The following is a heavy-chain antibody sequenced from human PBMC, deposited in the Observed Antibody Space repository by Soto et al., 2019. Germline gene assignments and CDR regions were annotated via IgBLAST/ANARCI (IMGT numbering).Heavy chain of an antibody. CDR2: ISVTGFDT. CDR1: GFTFSTYA. V-gene: IGHV3-23*01. D-gene: IGHD3-3*01. J-gene: IGHJ4*02. CDR3: ANYDLRAQSR. Sequence: GGSLRLSCAASGFTFSTYAMSWVRQAPGKGLEWVSTISVTGFDTYHADSVRGRFTISRDNSKNTLFLQMNSLRAEDTAVYYCANYDLRAQSRWGLGTLVTVSS.